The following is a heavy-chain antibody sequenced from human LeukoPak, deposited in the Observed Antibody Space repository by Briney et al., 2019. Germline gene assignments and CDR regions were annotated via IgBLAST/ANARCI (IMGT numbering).Heavy chain of an antibody. V-gene: IGHV1-69*13. J-gene: IGHJ5*02. D-gene: IGHD6-19*01. CDR1: GGTFSSYA. CDR2: IIPIFGTA. CDR3: ARDQGIVVAGTWGSYNWFDP. Sequence: GASVKVSCKASGGTFSSYAISWVRQAPGQGLEWMGGIIPIFGTANYAQKFQGRVTITADESTSTAYMELSSLRSEGTAVYYCARDQGIVVAGTWGSYNWFDPWGQGTLVTVSS.